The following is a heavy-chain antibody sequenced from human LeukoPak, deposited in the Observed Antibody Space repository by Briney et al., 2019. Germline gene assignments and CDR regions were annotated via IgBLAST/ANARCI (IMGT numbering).Heavy chain of an antibody. V-gene: IGHV4-59*08. D-gene: IGHD3-22*01. J-gene: IGHJ3*02. CDR2: VHDSGST. CDR1: GGSMSRHY. CDR3: ARLPDSGGYYDAFDI. Sequence: PSETLSLTCTVSGGSMSRHYWSWIRQTPGKGLEWIRYVHDSGSTKYKSSLKSRVTVSLDRSKNRVSLQLRSVTATDTAVYYCARLPDSGGYYDAFDIWGQGTMVTVSS.